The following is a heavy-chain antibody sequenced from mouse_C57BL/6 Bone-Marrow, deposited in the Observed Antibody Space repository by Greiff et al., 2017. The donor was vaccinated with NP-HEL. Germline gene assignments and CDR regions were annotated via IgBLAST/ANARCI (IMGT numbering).Heavy chain of an antibody. J-gene: IGHJ2*01. D-gene: IGHD1-1*01. CDR1: GYTFTDYE. CDR3: TRCGITGVYFDY. CDR2: IDPETGGT. V-gene: IGHV1-15*01. Sequence: QVQLQQSGAELVRPGASVTLSCKASGYTFTDYEMHWVKQTPVHGLEWIGAIDPETGGTAYNQKFKGKAILTADKSSSTAYMELRSLTSEDSAVYYCTRCGITGVYFDYWGQGTTLTVSS.